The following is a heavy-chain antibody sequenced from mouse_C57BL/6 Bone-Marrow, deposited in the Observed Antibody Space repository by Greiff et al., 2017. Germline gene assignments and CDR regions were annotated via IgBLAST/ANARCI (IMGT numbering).Heavy chain of an antibody. V-gene: IGHV1-26*01. J-gene: IGHJ4*01. Sequence: EVQLQQSGPELVKPGASVKISCKASGYTFTDYYMNWVKQSHGKSLEWIGDINPNNGGTSYNQKFKGKATLTVDKSSSTAYMELRSLTSEDSAVYYCATTMILYDAMDYWGQGTSVTVSS. CDR1: GYTFTDYY. CDR2: INPNNGGT. D-gene: IGHD2-4*01. CDR3: ATTMILYDAMDY.